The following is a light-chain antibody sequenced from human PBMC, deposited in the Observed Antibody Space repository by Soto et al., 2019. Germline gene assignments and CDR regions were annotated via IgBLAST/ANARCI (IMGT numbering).Light chain of an antibody. V-gene: IGKV1-12*01. Sequence: DIQMTQSPSSVSASVGDRVTITCRATQGLSGSLAWYQQKPGKAPKLLISVTSRLQSAVPSRFSGSASGTEFTLSIATLPPEALATYYCQKGHNWPLTFGQGTRLEIK. CDR3: QKGHNWPLT. J-gene: IGKJ5*01. CDR1: QGLSGS. CDR2: VTS.